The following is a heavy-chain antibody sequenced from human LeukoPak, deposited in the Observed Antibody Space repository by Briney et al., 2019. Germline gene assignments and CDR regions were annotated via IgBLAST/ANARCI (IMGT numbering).Heavy chain of an antibody. CDR1: GFTFSNYW. V-gene: IGHV3-7*04. J-gene: IGHJ4*02. D-gene: IGHD1-20*01. CDR2: IKQDGSEK. CDR3: ARGNWNPVYYFDY. Sequence: GGSLRLSCAASGFTFSNYWMSWVRQAPGKGLEWVANIKQDGSEKYYVDSVKGRFTISRDNAKNSLYLQMNSLRAEDTAVYYCARGNWNPVYYFDYWGQGTLVTVSS.